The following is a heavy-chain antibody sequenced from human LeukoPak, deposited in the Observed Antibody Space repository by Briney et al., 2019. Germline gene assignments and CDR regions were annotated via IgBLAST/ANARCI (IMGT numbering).Heavy chain of an antibody. V-gene: IGHV4-31*03. J-gene: IGHJ4*02. CDR1: GGSISSGGYY. Sequence: SQTLSLTCTVSGGSISSGGYYWSWIRQHPGKGLEWIGYIYYSGSTYYSPSLKSRVTISVDTSKNQFSLKLSSVTAADTAVYYCARGVVPAACDYWGQGTLVTVSS. D-gene: IGHD2-2*01. CDR2: IYYSGST. CDR3: ARGVVPAACDY.